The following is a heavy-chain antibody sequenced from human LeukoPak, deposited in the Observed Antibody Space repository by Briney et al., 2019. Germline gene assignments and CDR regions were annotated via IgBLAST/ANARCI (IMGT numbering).Heavy chain of an antibody. V-gene: IGHV3-66*01. CDR3: ARDPRGYFDWTLGD. D-gene: IGHD3-9*01. J-gene: IGHJ4*02. Sequence: PGGSLRLSCAASGFTVSSNYMSWVRQAPGKGLEWVSVIYSGGSTYYADFVKGRFTISRDNSKNTLYLQMNSLRAEDTAVYYCARDPRGYFDWTLGDWGQGTLVTVSS. CDR2: IYSGGST. CDR1: GFTVSSNY.